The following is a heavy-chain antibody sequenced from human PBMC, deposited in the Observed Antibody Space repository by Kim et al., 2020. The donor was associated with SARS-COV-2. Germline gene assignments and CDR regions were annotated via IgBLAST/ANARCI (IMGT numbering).Heavy chain of an antibody. D-gene: IGHD2-15*01. V-gene: IGHV3-23*01. J-gene: IGHJ4*02. Sequence: GRFTISRDNSKNTLYLQVNSLRAEDTAVYYCAKDLGACGGGSCYTAYFDCWGQGTLVTVSS. CDR3: AKDLGACGGGSCYTAYFDC.